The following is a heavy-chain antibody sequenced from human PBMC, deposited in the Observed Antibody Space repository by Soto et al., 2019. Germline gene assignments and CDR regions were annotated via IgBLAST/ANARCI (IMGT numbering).Heavy chain of an antibody. CDR2: INSDGSST. D-gene: IGHD3-22*01. J-gene: IGHJ4*02. CDR3: ARKYNYESSGYYY. Sequence: EVQLVESGGGLVQPGGSLRLSCADSGFTFSSYWMHWVRQAPGKGLVWVSRINSDGSSTNYADSVKGRFTISRGNAKNTLYLQMNSLRVEDTAVYYCARKYNYESSGYYYWGQGTLVTVSS. V-gene: IGHV3-74*01. CDR1: GFTFSSYW.